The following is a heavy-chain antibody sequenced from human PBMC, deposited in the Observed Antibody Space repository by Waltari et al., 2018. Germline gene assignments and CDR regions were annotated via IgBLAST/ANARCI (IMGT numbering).Heavy chain of an antibody. Sequence: QVHLVQSGAEVKQPGASVRVSCKIYEYTFTADYPHWVRQAPGQGREWMAWINSNTGDSQSAQTFEGRVTVTRDTSLTTAYWELSGLRSDDTALYYCARETLPGNKIIDYWGQGTLVTVSS. CDR2: INSNTGDS. V-gene: IGHV1-2*02. CDR1: EYTFTADY. J-gene: IGHJ4*02. CDR3: ARETLPGNKIIDY. D-gene: IGHD1-1*01.